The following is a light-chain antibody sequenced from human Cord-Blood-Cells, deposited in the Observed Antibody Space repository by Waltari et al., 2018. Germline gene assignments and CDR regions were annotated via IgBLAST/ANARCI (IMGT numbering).Light chain of an antibody. V-gene: IGKV3-15*01. CDR3: QQYNNWYT. J-gene: IGKJ2*01. CDR1: QSVSSN. CDR2: GAS. Sequence: EILMTQSPATLSVSPGERATLSCRASQSVSSNLACYQQKPGQAPRLLIDGASTRATGIPARFSGSGSGTEFTLTISSLQSEDFAVYYCQQYNNWYTFGQGTKLEIK.